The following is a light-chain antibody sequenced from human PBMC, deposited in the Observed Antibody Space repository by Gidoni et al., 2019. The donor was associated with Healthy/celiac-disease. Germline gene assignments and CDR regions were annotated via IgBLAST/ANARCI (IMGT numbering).Light chain of an antibody. V-gene: IGKV2-29*02. J-gene: IGKJ1*01. Sequence: VITQTPLSLSVTPGQSASISCKSRQTLLDSSSGKTCFYWYLQKPGNPPQFLIYEVYTRFSGVQDRFSGSGSGTDFTLTISLVEAEDVGVYYCMQGLNLRTFGQGTKVEI. CDR3: MQGLNLRT. CDR2: EVY. CDR1: QTLLDSSSGKTC.